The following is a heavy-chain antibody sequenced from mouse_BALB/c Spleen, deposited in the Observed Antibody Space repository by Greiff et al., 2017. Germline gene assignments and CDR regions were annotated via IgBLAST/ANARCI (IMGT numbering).Heavy chain of an antibody. CDR2: IYPSDSYT. Sequence: VQLQQPGAELVRPGASVKLSCKASGYTFTSYWINWVKQRPGQGLEWIGNIYPSDSYTNYNQKFKDKATLTVDKSSSTAYMQLSSPTSEDSAVYYCTAAWFAYRGQGTLVTVSA. V-gene: IGHV1-69*02. J-gene: IGHJ3*01. CDR1: GYTFTSYW. D-gene: IGHD1-2*01. CDR3: TAAWFAY.